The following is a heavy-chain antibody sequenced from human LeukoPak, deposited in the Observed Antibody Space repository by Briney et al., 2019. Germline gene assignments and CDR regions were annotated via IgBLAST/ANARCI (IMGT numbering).Heavy chain of an antibody. D-gene: IGHD6-13*01. J-gene: IGHJ6*03. CDR3: ARDTEYSSSWYGYYYYYMDV. CDR2: IKEDGSAQ. CDR1: GFTFNGYW. Sequence: GGSLRLSCAASGFTFNGYWMSWVRQAPGKGLEWVANIKEDGSAQYYVGSVKGRFTISRDNAKNSLNLQMNSLRAEDTAVYYCARDTEYSSSWYGYYYYYMDVWGKGTTVTVSS. V-gene: IGHV3-7*01.